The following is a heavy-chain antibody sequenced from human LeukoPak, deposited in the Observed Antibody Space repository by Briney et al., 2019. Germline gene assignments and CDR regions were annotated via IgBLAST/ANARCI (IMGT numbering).Heavy chain of an antibody. CDR2: IIPIFGTA. V-gene: IGHV1-69*13. CDR3: ARDRICSGGSCYSYYYYYGMDV. J-gene: IGHJ6*02. D-gene: IGHD2-15*01. CDR1: GGTFSSYA. Sequence: SVKVSCKASGGTFSSYAISWVRQAPRQGLEWMGGIIPIFGTANYAQKFQGRVTITADESTSTAYMELSSLRSEDTAVHYCARDRICSGGSCYSYYYYYGMDVWGQGTTVTVSS.